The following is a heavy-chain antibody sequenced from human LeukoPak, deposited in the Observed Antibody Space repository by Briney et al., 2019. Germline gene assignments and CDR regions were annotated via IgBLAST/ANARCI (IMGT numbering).Heavy chain of an antibody. CDR2: ISSNGIST. V-gene: IGHV3-64*02. CDR3: ARGTPHFYHYYMDV. Sequence: GGSLRLSCAASGFTFNTYAMHWVRQAPGKGLEYVSGISSNGISTFYADSVKGRFTISRDNSMQTLFLHMGSLRPEDMAVYYCARGTPHFYHYYMDVRGTGTTVTVSS. J-gene: IGHJ6*03. CDR1: GFTFNTYA.